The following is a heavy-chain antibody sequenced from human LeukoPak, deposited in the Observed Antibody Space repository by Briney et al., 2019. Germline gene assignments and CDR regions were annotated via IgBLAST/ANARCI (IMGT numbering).Heavy chain of an antibody. CDR3: ASSYGGNDYYYYYYMDV. J-gene: IGHJ6*03. Sequence: GGSLRLSCAASGFTFSSYSMNWVRQAPGKGLEWVSSISSSSSYIYYADSVKGRFTISRDNAKNSLYLQMNSLRAEDTAVYYCASSYGGNDYYYYYYMDVWGKGTTVTVSS. D-gene: IGHD4-23*01. CDR1: GFTFSSYS. V-gene: IGHV3-21*01. CDR2: ISSSSSYI.